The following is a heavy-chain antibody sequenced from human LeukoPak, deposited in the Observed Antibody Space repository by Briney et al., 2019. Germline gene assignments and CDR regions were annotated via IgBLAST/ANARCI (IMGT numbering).Heavy chain of an antibody. V-gene: IGHV4-34*01. J-gene: IGHJ5*02. CDR2: INHSGST. CDR3: ARGDYYDSSGYPRPYNWFDP. CDR1: GGSFSGYY. Sequence: SETLSLTCAVYGGSFSGYYWSWIRQPPGKGLEWVGEINHSGSTNYNPSLKSRVTISVDTSKNQFSLKLSSVTAADTAVYYCARGDYYDSSGYPRPYNWFDPWGQGTLVTVSS. D-gene: IGHD3-22*01.